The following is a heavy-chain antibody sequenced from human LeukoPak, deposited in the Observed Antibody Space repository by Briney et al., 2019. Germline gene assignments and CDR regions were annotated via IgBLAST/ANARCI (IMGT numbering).Heavy chain of an antibody. D-gene: IGHD3-22*01. V-gene: IGHV4-59*01. CDR3: ARPYYYDSRIDP. CDR2: IYYSGST. J-gene: IGHJ5*02. CDR1: GGSISSYY. Sequence: SETLSLTCTVSGGSISSYYWSWIRQPPGKGLEWIGYIYYSGSTNYNPSLKSRVTISVDTSKNQFSLKLSSMTAADTAVYYCARPYYYDSRIDPWGQGILVTVSS.